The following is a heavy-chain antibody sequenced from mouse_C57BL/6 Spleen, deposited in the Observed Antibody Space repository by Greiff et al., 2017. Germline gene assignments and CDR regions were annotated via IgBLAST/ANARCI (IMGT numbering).Heavy chain of an antibody. J-gene: IGHJ1*03. V-gene: IGHV5-17*01. Sequence: EVMLVESGGGLVKPGGSLKLSCAASGFTFSDYGMHWVRQAPEKGLEWVAYISSGSSTIYYADTVKGRFTISRDNAKNTLFLQMTGLRSEDTARYYCARPGGYDWYFDVWGTGTTVTVSS. CDR1: GFTFSDYG. CDR2: ISSGSSTI. CDR3: ARPGGYDWYFDV. D-gene: IGHD2-2*01.